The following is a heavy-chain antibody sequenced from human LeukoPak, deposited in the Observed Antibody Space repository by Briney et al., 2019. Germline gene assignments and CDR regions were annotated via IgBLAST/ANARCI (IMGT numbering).Heavy chain of an antibody. CDR2: IIPIFGTA. CDR3: ASSGYDHLDYYYYGMDV. CDR1: GGTFSSYA. J-gene: IGHJ6*02. V-gene: IGHV1-69*13. D-gene: IGHD5-12*01. Sequence: SVKVSCKASGGTFSSYAISWVRQAPGQGLEWMGGIIPIFGTANYAQKFQGRVTITADESTSTAYMELSSLRSEDTAVYYCASSGYDHLDYYYYGMDVWGQGTTVTVSS.